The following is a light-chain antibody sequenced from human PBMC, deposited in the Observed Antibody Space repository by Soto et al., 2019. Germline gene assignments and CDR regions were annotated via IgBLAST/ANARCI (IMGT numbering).Light chain of an antibody. V-gene: IGKV1-39*01. CDR3: QQSYSTPPWT. J-gene: IGKJ3*01. Sequence: DIQMTQSPSSLSASVGDRVTITCRASQNITSFLNWYQQKPGKAPKFLIYVASTLQSGVPSRFSGSGSGTDFTLTISSLQPEDFATYYCQQSYSTPPWTFGPGTKVDIK. CDR2: VAS. CDR1: QNITSF.